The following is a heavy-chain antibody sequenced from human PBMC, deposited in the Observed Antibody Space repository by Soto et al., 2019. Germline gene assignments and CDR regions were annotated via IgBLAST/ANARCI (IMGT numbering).Heavy chain of an antibody. CDR3: ARLPVTAVTSIDY. D-gene: IGHD2-21*02. J-gene: IGHJ4*02. Sequence: TPGKGLVWVSRINRDGNIKDYADSVKGRFTISRDNARNRLYLQVNSLTDEDTAVYYCARLPVTAVTSIDYWGQGTLVSVSS. CDR2: INRDGNIK. V-gene: IGHV3-74*01.